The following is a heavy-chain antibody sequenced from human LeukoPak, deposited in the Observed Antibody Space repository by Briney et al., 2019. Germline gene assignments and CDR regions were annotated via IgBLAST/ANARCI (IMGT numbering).Heavy chain of an antibody. V-gene: IGHV3-66*01. CDR3: ARYTSSPGEGMDV. J-gene: IGHJ6*02. D-gene: IGHD3-16*01. CDR2: IYSGGST. Sequence: GGSLRLSCAASGLTVSSNYMSWVRQARGKGLEWVSVIYSGGSTNYADSVKGRFTISRDNSKNTLYLQMNSLRAEDTAVYYCARYTSSPGEGMDVWGQGTTVTVSS. CDR1: GLTVSSNY.